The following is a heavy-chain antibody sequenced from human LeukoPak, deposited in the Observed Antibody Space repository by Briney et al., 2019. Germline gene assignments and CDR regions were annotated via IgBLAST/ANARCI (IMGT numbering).Heavy chain of an antibody. Sequence: PSETLSLTCAVYGGSFSGYYLSWIRQPPGKGLEWIGEINHSGSTNYNPSLKSRVTISVDTSKNQFSLKLSSVTAADTAVYYCARGSMVRGYNYWGQGTLVTVSS. J-gene: IGHJ4*02. CDR2: INHSGST. CDR3: ARGSMVRGYNY. CDR1: GGSFSGYY. V-gene: IGHV4-34*01. D-gene: IGHD3-10*01.